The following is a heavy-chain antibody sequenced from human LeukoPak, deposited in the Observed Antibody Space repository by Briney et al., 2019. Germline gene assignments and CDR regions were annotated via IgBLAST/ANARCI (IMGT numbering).Heavy chain of an antibody. D-gene: IGHD2-2*01. CDR2: IIPIFGTA. CDR3: AVDIVVVPAAPRHAFDI. V-gene: IGHV1-69*05. CDR1: GGTFSSYA. Sequence: ASVKVSCKASGGTFSSYAISWVRQAPGQGLEWMGGIIPIFGTANYAQKFQGRVTITTDESTSTAYMELSSLRSGDTAVYYCAVDIVVVPAAPRHAFDIWGQGTMVTVSS. J-gene: IGHJ3*02.